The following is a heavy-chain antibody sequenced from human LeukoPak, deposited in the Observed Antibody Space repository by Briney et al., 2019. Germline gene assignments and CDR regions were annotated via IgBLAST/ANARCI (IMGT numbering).Heavy chain of an antibody. Sequence: PSETLSLTCTVSGGSISSYYWSWIRQPPGKGLEWIGYIYYSGSTNYNPSLKSRVTISVDTSKNQFSLKLSSVTAADTAVYYCVRVASGWFTDYWGQGTLVTVSS. V-gene: IGHV4-59*01. D-gene: IGHD6-19*01. J-gene: IGHJ4*02. CDR2: IYYSGST. CDR1: GGSISSYY. CDR3: VRVASGWFTDY.